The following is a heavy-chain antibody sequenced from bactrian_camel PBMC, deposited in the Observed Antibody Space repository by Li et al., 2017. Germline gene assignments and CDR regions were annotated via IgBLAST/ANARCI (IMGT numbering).Heavy chain of an antibody. J-gene: IGHJ6*01. V-gene: IGHV3S40*01. CDR2: INYSGDST. Sequence: VQLVESGGGLVQPGGSLRLSCAASGFTFSPYDMAWVRQAPGRGLEWVSTINYSGDSTHYVDSVKGRFVISRDNAKNTVYLQMNSLKPEDTAVYSCVSSHPDEGGRWSDLGYWGQGTQVTVS. D-gene: IGHD2*01. CDR1: GFTFSPYD. CDR3: VSSHPDEGGRWSDLGY.